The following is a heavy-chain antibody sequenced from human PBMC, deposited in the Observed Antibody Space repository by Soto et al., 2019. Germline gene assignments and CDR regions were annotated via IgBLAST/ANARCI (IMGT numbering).Heavy chain of an antibody. Sequence: GGSLRLSCGASGFNFSSYVIHWVRQAPGKGLEWVAIIWNDGSNEYYADSVKGRFTISRDNSKNTVCLQVSKLRAEDTAVYFCARDQTDSGGYSDSWGQGTLVTVSS. V-gene: IGHV3-33*01. D-gene: IGHD3-22*01. J-gene: IGHJ4*02. CDR2: IWNDGSNE. CDR1: GFNFSSYV. CDR3: ARDQTDSGGYSDS.